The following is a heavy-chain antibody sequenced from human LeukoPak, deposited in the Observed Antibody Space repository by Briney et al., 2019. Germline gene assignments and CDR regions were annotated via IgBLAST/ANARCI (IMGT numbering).Heavy chain of an antibody. V-gene: IGHV3-30-3*01. CDR3: ARGPYDSSVDY. Sequence: GGSLRLSCAASGFTFSSYAMHWVRQAPGKGLEWVAVISYDGSNKYYADSVKGRFTISRDNSKDTLYLQMDSLRAEDTAVYYCARGPYDSSVDYWGQGTLVTVSS. D-gene: IGHD3-22*01. CDR2: ISYDGSNK. J-gene: IGHJ4*02. CDR1: GFTFSSYA.